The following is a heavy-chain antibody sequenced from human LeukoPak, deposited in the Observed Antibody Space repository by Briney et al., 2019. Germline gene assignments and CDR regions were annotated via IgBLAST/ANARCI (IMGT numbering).Heavy chain of an antibody. D-gene: IGHD3-16*01. V-gene: IGHV3-23*01. CDR2: ISGSGGST. CDR1: GFTFVNYA. CDR3: AKDGARFDP. Sequence: TGGSLRLSCAASGFTFVNYAMSWVRQAPGKGVEWVSSISGSGGSTYYADSVKGGFTISRDISKKILFLQMNSLRVEDTAVYYCAKDGARFDPWGQGTLVTVSS. J-gene: IGHJ5*02.